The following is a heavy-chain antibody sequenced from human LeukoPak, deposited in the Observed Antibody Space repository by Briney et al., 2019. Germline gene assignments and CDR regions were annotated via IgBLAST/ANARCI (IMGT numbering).Heavy chain of an antibody. CDR3: ARERSVDTAMASDWFDP. J-gene: IGHJ5*02. CDR1: GGTFSSYA. Sequence: ASVKVSCKASGGTFSSYAISWVRQAPGQGLEWMGRINPILGIANYAQKFQGGVTITADKSTSTAYMELSSLRSEDTAVYYCARERSVDTAMASDWFDPWGQGTLVTVSS. CDR2: INPILGIA. V-gene: IGHV1-69*04. D-gene: IGHD5-18*01.